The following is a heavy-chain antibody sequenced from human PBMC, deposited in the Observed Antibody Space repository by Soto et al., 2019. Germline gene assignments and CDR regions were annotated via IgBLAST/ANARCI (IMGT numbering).Heavy chain of an antibody. CDR2: IYFRSGWSS. CDR1: GDSVSNDDSTS. V-gene: IGHV6-1*01. Sequence: SQTLSLTCAISGDSVSNDDSTSWDWIRQSPSRGLEWLGRIYFRSGWSSNYEVAAKSGRIINPGTSENQLLLIVVSVTREDAAVYYCARGRGEGEGEFDSWGQGTLVTVSS. J-gene: IGHJ5*01. D-gene: IGHD2-21*01. CDR3: ARGRGEGEGEFDS.